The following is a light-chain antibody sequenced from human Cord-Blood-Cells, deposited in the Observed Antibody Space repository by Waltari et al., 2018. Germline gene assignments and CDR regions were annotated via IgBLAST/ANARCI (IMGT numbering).Light chain of an antibody. V-gene: IGLV2-23*01. CDR3: CSYAGSSTYV. Sequence: QSALTQPASVSGSPGQSITISCTGTSSDFGRYNLVSWYQHHPGKAPKLMIYEGSKRPSGVSNRVSGSKSGNTASLTISGLQAEDEADYYCCSYAGSSTYVFGTGTKVTVL. CDR1: SSDFGRYNL. J-gene: IGLJ1*01. CDR2: EGS.